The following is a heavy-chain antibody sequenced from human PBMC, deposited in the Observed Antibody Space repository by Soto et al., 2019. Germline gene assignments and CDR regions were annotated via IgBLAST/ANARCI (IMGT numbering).Heavy chain of an antibody. J-gene: IGHJ4*02. V-gene: IGHV3-30*18. CDR2: ISYDGSNK. Sequence: VGSLRLSCAASGFTFSSYGMHWVRQAPGKGLEWVAVISYDGSNKYYADSVKGRFTISRDNSKNTLYLQMNSLRAEDTAVYYCAKERGSPFDYWGQGTLVTVSS. D-gene: IGHD2-15*01. CDR3: AKERGSPFDY. CDR1: GFTFSSYG.